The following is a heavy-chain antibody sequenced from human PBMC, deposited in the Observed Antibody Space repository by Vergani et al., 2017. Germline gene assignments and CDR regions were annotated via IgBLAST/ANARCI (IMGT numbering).Heavy chain of an antibody. D-gene: IGHD3-9*01. Sequence: QVQLQESGPGLVKPSETLSLTCTVSGGSISHYYWSWIRQPPGKGPEWIGYVNNDGSTNYNPSLGSRVSISLDTSKSQFSLKLTSVTAADTAVYYCARENDIFNGYYSHHFDHWGQGTLVTVSS. V-gene: IGHV4-59*01. CDR2: VNNDGST. J-gene: IGHJ4*02. CDR1: GGSISHYY. CDR3: ARENDIFNGYYSHHFDH.